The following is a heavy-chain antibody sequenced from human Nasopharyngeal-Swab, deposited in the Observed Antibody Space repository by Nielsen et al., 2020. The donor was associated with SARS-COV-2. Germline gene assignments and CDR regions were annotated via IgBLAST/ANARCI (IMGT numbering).Heavy chain of an antibody. CDR3: ARDVHGGSWVFDY. V-gene: IGHV1-69*13. CDR1: GGSFSTCA. CDR2: IIPSFSRG. D-gene: IGHD2-15*01. J-gene: IGHJ4*02. Sequence: SVKVSCKASGGSFSTCAFSWVRQAPGQGLEWMGGIIPSFSRGNYAQKFQDRVTITAGEATSTAYMELSSLRSEDTAVYYCARDVHGGSWVFDYWGQGTLVTVSS.